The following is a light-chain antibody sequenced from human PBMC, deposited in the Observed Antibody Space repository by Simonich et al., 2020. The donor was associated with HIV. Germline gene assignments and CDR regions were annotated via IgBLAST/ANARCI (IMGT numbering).Light chain of an antibody. CDR3: QVWDSSSDLWV. CDR2: EDS. V-gene: IGLV3-21*03. CDR1: KIGSKS. J-gene: IGLJ3*02. Sequence: SYVLTQPPSVSLAPGKTARITCGVNKIGSKSVHWYQQKTGQAPVLVVYEDSDRPSGTPERFSGSKSGNTATLTISRVEAGDEADYYCQVWDSSSDLWVFGGGTKLTVL.